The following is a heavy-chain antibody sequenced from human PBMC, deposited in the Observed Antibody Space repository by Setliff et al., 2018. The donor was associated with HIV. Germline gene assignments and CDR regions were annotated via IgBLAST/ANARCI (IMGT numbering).Heavy chain of an antibody. CDR3: ARHQVIPTVIGAFDI. CDR2: LYYGGST. D-gene: IGHD3-16*02. CDR1: GDSISTSNSY. J-gene: IGHJ3*02. Sequence: SETLSLTCTVSGDSISTSNSYWGWVRQPPGKGLEWMGSLYYGGSTYYNPSLKSRVTISVDTSKNHFSLKLSSVTAADTAVYYCARHQVIPTVIGAFDIWGQGTVVTVSS. V-gene: IGHV4-39*01.